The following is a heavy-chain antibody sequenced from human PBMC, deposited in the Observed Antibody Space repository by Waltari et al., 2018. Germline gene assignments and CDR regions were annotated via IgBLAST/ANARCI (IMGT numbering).Heavy chain of an antibody. J-gene: IGHJ4*02. CDR3: APDIVVVPAATDFHDY. V-gene: IGHV3-21*01. CDR2: ISSSSSYI. D-gene: IGHD2-2*01. CDR1: GFTFSSYS. Sequence: EVQLVESGGGMVKPGGSVRLSCAASGFTFSSYSMNSVRQAPGKGLERVSSISSSSSYIYYADSVKGRFTISRDNAKNSLYLQMNSLRAEDTAMYYCAPDIVVVPAATDFHDYWGQGTLVTVSS.